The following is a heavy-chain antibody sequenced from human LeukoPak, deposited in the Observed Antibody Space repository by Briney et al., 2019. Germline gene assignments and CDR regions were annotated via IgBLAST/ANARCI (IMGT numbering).Heavy chain of an antibody. Sequence: SETLSLTCTVSGGSVSDYYWSWIRQSPGKGLEWIGYIYYTGTSYNPSLKSRVTISADTSKNQFSLNLSSVTAADMAVYYCASRKLGNDYRGQGTLVTVSS. CDR2: IYYTGT. J-gene: IGHJ4*02. CDR1: GGSVSDYY. D-gene: IGHD7-27*01. CDR3: ASRKLGNDY. V-gene: IGHV4-59*02.